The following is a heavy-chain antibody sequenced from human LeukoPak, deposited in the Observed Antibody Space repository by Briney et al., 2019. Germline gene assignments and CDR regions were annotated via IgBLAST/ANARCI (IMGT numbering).Heavy chain of an antibody. CDR3: ARASTVTPLGY. CDR2: IWYDGSNK. D-gene: IGHD4-17*01. V-gene: IGHV3-33*08. Sequence: GGSLRLSCSASGFTFSTYAMHWVRQTPGKGLEWVAVIWYDGSNKYYADSVKGRFTISRDNSKNTLYLQMNSLRAEDTAVYYCARASTVTPLGYWGQGTLVTVSS. CDR1: GFTFSTYA. J-gene: IGHJ4*02.